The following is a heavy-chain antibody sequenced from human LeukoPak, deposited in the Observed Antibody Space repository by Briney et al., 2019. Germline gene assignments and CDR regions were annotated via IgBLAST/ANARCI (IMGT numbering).Heavy chain of an antibody. CDR2: ISYDGSNK. J-gene: IGHJ3*02. Sequence: GGSLRLSCAASGFTFSSYAMHWVRQAPGKGLEWVAVISYDGSNKYYADSVKGRFTISRDNSKNTLYLQMNSLRAEDTAVYYCARGGHYYDSSGPMSGAFDIWGQGTMVTVSS. D-gene: IGHD3-22*01. CDR3: ARGGHYYDSSGPMSGAFDI. CDR1: GFTFSSYA. V-gene: IGHV3-30-3*01.